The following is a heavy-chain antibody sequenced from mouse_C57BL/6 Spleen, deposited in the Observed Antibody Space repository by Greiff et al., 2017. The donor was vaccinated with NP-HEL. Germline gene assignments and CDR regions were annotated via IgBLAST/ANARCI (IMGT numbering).Heavy chain of an antibody. V-gene: IGHV1-52*01. CDR2: IDPSDSET. CDR3: ARSGDYDRYFDV. D-gene: IGHD2-4*01. J-gene: IGHJ1*03. CDR1: GYTFTSYW. Sequence: QVQLKQPGAELVRPGSSVKLSCKASGYTFTSYWMHWVKQRPIQGLEWIGNIDPSDSETHYNQKFKDKATLTVDKSSSTAYMQLSSLTSEDSAVYYCARSGDYDRYFDVWGTGTTVTVSS.